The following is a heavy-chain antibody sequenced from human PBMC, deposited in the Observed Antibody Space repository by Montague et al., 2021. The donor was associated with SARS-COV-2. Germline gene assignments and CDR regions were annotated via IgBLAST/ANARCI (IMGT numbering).Heavy chain of an antibody. V-gene: IGHV3-30*09. CDR1: GFTFKSYS. J-gene: IGHJ4*02. CDR3: ARVFSGTYLDYFDF. D-gene: IGHD1-26*01. Sequence: SLRLPCAASGFTFKSYSRHWVRQAPGKGLEWVAVISFDATNKYYADSVKGRFAISRDNSENTLYLQMNTLRVEDTAVYYCARVFSGTYLDYFDFWGQGTLVTVSS. CDR2: ISFDATNK.